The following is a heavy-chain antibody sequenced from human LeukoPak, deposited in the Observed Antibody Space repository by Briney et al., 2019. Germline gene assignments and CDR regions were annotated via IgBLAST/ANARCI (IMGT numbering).Heavy chain of an antibody. CDR3: ARIPRDYYDSSGYYYVWYAFDI. CDR1: GGSISSYY. Sequence: SETLSLTCTGSGGSISSYYWSWIRQPPGKGLEWIGYIYYSGRTNFTPSIKSRVTISVDTSKSPFSLKLSSVTAADTAVYYCARIPRDYYDSSGYYYVWYAFDIWGQGTMVTVSS. CDR2: IYYSGRT. V-gene: IGHV4-59*01. J-gene: IGHJ3*02. D-gene: IGHD3-22*01.